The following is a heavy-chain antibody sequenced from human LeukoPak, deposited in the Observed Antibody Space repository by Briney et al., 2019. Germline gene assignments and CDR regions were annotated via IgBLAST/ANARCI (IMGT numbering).Heavy chain of an antibody. CDR1: GFTFDEYG. CDR3: AKNGPFVSYIVYALGFGD. J-gene: IGHJ4*02. V-gene: IGHV3-23*01. CDR2: ISGSGGST. D-gene: IGHD5/OR15-5a*01. Sequence: GGSLRLSCAASGFTFDEYGMSWVRQAPGKGLEWVSGISGSGGSTYYADSVKGRFTISRDNSKNTLYLQMNSLRAEATAVYYCAKNGPFVSYIVYALGFGDWGQGPLVTVS.